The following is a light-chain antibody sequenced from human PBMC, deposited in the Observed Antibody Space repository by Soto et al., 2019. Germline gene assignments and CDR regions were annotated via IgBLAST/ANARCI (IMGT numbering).Light chain of an antibody. Sequence: SVLTQPASVSGSPGQSITISCTGTTSDVGGHNSVSWFQQHPGKAPKLIIYQVSSRPSGISNRFSGSKSGNTASLTISGLQAEDEPDYYCHSYSSDITPNVFGTGTKVTVL. J-gene: IGLJ1*01. CDR2: QVS. CDR1: TSDVGGHNS. CDR3: HSYSSDITPNV. V-gene: IGLV2-14*01.